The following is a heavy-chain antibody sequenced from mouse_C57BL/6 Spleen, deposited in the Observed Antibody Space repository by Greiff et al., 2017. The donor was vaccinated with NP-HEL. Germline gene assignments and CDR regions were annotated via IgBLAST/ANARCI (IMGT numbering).Heavy chain of an antibody. D-gene: IGHD3-2*02. CDR1: GYTFTSYW. CDR3: AREGDGSGLWFAY. Sequence: QVQLKQPGAELVKPGASVKLSCKASGYTFTSYWMHWVKQRPGQGLEWIGMIHPNSGSTNYNEKFKSKATLTVDKSSSTAYMQLSSRTSEDSAVYYCAREGDGSGLWFAYWGQGTLVTVSA. V-gene: IGHV1-64*01. J-gene: IGHJ3*01. CDR2: IHPNSGST.